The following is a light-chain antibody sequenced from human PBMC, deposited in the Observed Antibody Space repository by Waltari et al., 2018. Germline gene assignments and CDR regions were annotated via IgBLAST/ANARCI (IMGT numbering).Light chain of an antibody. Sequence: QSALNQPASVSGSPGQSITIPCTGPSRDIGDHNNVSRYQPHPGKAPKLMIYDVSNRPSGVSSRFSGSKSGNTASLTISGLQAEDDADYYCSSYTSINTLAVVFGGGTRLTVL. CDR1: SRDIGDHNN. CDR3: SSYTSINTLAVV. V-gene: IGLV2-14*03. J-gene: IGLJ2*01. CDR2: DVS.